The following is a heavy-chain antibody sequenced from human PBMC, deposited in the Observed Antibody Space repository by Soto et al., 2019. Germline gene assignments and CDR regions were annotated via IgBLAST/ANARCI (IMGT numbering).Heavy chain of an antibody. D-gene: IGHD1-7*01. CDR2: IYYIGNM. CDR3: ARHGGLKIPGTDDAFDI. V-gene: IGHV4-59*08. CDR1: GGASRSYY. J-gene: IGHJ3*02. Sequence: PSETLSLTCTVSGGASRSYYWSWIRQPPGKGLEWIAYIYYIGNMNKNPSLKSRVTISVDTSKNEFSLKLTSVTAADTAVYYCARHGGLKIPGTDDAFDIWGHGIMVTVS.